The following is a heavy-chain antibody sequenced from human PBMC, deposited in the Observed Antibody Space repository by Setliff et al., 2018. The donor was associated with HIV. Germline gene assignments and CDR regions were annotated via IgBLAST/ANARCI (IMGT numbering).Heavy chain of an antibody. Sequence: PGGSLRLSCAAAGFSFSNYWMSWVRQAPGKGLEWVANIKEDGSVKYYVDSVKGRFTISRNNTKKLLFLQLNSLRGEDTATYYCARDHHYDSGSYPLYWGQGALVTVSS. D-gene: IGHD3-10*01. CDR1: GFSFSNYW. J-gene: IGHJ4*02. CDR3: ARDHHYDSGSYPLY. V-gene: IGHV3-7*03. CDR2: IKEDGSVK.